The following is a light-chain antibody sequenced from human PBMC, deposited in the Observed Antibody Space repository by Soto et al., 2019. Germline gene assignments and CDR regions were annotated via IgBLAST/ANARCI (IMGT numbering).Light chain of an antibody. V-gene: IGLV2-14*01. Sequence: QSVLTQPASVSGSPGQSITISCTGTSSDVGGCNCVSWYQQHPGKAPKLMIYEVSNRPSGVSNRFSGSKSGNTASLTISGLQADVEADYYCISYTSRSTFVFGTGTKVTVL. CDR1: SSDVGGCNC. CDR2: EVS. J-gene: IGLJ1*01. CDR3: ISYTSRSTFV.